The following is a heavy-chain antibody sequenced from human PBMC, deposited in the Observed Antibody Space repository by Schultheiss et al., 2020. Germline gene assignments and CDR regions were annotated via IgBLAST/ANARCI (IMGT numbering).Heavy chain of an antibody. CDR1: GFTFSSYW. CDR3: ARWGVAARLWCFDY. V-gene: IGHV3-7*01. D-gene: IGHD6-6*01. Sequence: GGSLRLSCAASGFTFSSYWMSWVRQAPGKGLEWVANIKQDGSEKYYVDSVKGRFTISRDNAKNSLYLQMDSLRAEDTAVYYCARWGVAARLWCFDYWGQGTLVTVSS. J-gene: IGHJ4*02. CDR2: IKQDGSEK.